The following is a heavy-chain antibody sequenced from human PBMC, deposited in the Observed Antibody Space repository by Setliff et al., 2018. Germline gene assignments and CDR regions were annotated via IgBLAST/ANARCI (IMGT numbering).Heavy chain of an antibody. CDR2: VYCSGYT. D-gene: IGHD3-10*01. Sequence: SETLSLTCTVSGGSVSSASHYWGWIRQAPGKAMEWIGSVYCSGYTYYKPSLQSRVTMSVDTSKNQFSLKLTSVTAAHTAVYYCARVDFTMIQGVIGHWGQGTLVTVSS. CDR1: GGSVSSASHY. V-gene: IGHV4-39*07. CDR3: ARVDFTMIQGVIGH. J-gene: IGHJ1*01.